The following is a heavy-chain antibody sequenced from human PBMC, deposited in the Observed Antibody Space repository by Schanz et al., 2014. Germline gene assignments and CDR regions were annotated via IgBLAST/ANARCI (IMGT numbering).Heavy chain of an antibody. CDR1: GFTFSNFA. J-gene: IGHJ4*02. V-gene: IGHV3-30*04. D-gene: IGHD3-10*01. Sequence: QVQLVESGGGVVQPGRSLRLSCAASGFTFSNFAIHWVRQAPGKGLEWVAVISYDGSHKDYADSVKGRFTISRDNSKNTLYLQMNSLRADDSAVFYCAKQYASGTQAYFDYWGQGALVTVSS. CDR3: AKQYASGTQAYFDY. CDR2: ISYDGSHK.